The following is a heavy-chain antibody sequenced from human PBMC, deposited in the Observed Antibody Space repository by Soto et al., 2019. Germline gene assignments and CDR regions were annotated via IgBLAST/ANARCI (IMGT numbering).Heavy chain of an antibody. CDR2: INPSGGGT. CDR3: ARESLSYRYSSYGY. Sequence: ASVKVSCKASGYTFTGYYMHWVRQAPGQGLEWMGIINPSGGGTNYAQKFQGRVTMTRDTSTSTVYMELSSLRSEDTAVYYCARESLSYRYSSYGYWGQGTLVTVSS. CDR1: GYTFTGYY. V-gene: IGHV1-46*01. J-gene: IGHJ4*02. D-gene: IGHD6-13*01.